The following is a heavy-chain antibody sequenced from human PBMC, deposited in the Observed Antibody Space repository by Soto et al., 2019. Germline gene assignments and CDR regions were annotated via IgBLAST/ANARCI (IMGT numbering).Heavy chain of an antibody. CDR3: ATGYYYDSTTGSNWFDP. J-gene: IGHJ5*02. V-gene: IGHV4-4*02. CDR2: IYHSGST. CDR1: GGSISSSNW. D-gene: IGHD3-22*01. Sequence: SETLSLTCAVSGGSISSSNWWSWVRQPPGKGLEWIGEIYHSGSTNYNPSLKSRVTISVDKSKNQFSLKLSSVTAADTAVYYCATGYYYDSTTGSNWFDPWGQGTLVTVSS.